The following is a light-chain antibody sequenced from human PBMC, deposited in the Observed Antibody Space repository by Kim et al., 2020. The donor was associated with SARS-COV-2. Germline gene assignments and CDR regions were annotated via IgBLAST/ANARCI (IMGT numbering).Light chain of an antibody. V-gene: IGLV7-46*01. CDR3: LLSESGTAV. CDR2: DTR. J-gene: IGLJ2*01. CDR1: TGPVTSDHW. Sequence: PEGTITLTCGSSTGPVTSDHWPYWFQQKPGHAPRTLLYDTRSQHSWTPARFSGSLLGGKAALTLSGAQPEDGADYYCLLSESGTAVFGGGTQLTVL.